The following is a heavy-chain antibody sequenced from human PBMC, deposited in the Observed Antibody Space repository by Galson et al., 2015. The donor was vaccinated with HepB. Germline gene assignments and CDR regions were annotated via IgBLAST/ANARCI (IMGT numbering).Heavy chain of an antibody. CDR1: GFTFSDYW. D-gene: IGHD6-13*01. J-gene: IGHJ4*02. Sequence: SLRLSCAASGFTFSDYWMHWVRQAPGKGLVWVSRIDNDGTSTNYADSVKGRFTISRDNAKNTLHLQMNSLRAEDTAVYYCVSSWYTFDSWGQGTLVTVSS. CDR2: IDNDGTST. V-gene: IGHV3-74*01. CDR3: VSSWYTFDS.